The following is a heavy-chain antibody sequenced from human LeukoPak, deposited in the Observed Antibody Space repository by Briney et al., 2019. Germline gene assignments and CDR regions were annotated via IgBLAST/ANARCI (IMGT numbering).Heavy chain of an antibody. D-gene: IGHD6-19*01. CDR3: ARDREQWLVNWFDP. J-gene: IGHJ5*02. CDR2: TYYRCKWYN. V-gene: IGHV6-1*01. CDR1: GDSVSSNSAA. Sequence: SQTRSLTCAISGDSVSSNSAAWNWIRQSPSRGLEWLGRTYYRCKWYNDYAVSVKSRITINPDTSKNQFSLQLNSVTPEDTAVYYCARDREQWLVNWFDPWGQGTLVTVSS.